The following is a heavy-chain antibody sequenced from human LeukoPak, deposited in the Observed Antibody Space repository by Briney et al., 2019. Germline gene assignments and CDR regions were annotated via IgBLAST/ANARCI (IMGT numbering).Heavy chain of an antibody. J-gene: IGHJ6*02. CDR2: IKQDGSER. Sequence: GGSLRLSCAASGFTFSGFSMSWVRQSPTKGLEWVANIKQDGSERYYVDSVKGRFTISRDNAKNSLSLQMNNLRVEDTAVYYCARDDTGTYYTYYGMDVWGQGTTVIVSS. D-gene: IGHD1-26*01. CDR1: GFTFSGFS. V-gene: IGHV3-7*01. CDR3: ARDDTGTYYTYYGMDV.